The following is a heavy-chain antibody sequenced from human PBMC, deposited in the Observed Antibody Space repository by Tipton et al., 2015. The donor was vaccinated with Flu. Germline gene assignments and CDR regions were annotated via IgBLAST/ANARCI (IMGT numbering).Heavy chain of an antibody. V-gene: IGHV4-59*01. CDR2: IHDSGSA. CDR3: ARSGDFFLNWFVP. Sequence: TLSLTCTVSGGSISGYYWSWIRQPPGKRLEWMGHIHDSGSANYSPSLKSRVTISVDSPKNQFSLRLTSVTVADRAVYYCARSGDFFLNWFVPWGQGTLVTFSS. D-gene: IGHD2/OR15-2a*01. CDR1: GGSISGYY. J-gene: IGHJ5*02.